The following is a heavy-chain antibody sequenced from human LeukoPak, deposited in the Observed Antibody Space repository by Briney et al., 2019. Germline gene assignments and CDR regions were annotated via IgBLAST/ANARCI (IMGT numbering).Heavy chain of an antibody. Sequence: GGSLRLSCATSGFTFDDYAMHRVRQAPGKGLEWVSGINWNSGNIGYADSVKGRFTISRDNAKNSLYLQMNSLRAEDTALYYCAKDRGYSTSSIDYWGQGTLVTVSS. V-gene: IGHV3-9*01. CDR3: AKDRGYSTSSIDY. CDR1: GFTFDDYA. CDR2: INWNSGNI. D-gene: IGHD6-6*01. J-gene: IGHJ4*02.